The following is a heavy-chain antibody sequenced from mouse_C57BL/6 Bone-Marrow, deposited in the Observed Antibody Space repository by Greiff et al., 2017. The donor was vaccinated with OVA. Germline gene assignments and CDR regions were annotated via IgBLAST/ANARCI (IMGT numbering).Heavy chain of an antibody. V-gene: IGHV1-50*01. Sequence: QVQLQQPGAELVKPGASVKLSCKASGYTFTSYWMQWVKQRPGQGLEWIGEIDPSDSYTNYNQKFKGKATLTVDTSSSTAYMQLSSLTSEDSAVYYSAKYYGSSYWCIDVWGTGTTVTVSS. CDR2: IDPSDSYT. J-gene: IGHJ1*03. CDR1: GYTFTSYW. D-gene: IGHD1-1*01. CDR3: AKYYGSSYWCIDV.